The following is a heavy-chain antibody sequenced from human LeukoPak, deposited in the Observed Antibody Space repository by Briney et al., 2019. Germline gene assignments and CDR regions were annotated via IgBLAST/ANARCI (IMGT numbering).Heavy chain of an antibody. CDR2: IYTSGST. CDR3: ARDVGAGPLV. Sequence: SQTLSLTCTVSGGSISSGSYYWSWIRQPAGKGLEWIGRIYTSGSTNYNPSLKSRVTISVDTSKNQFSLKLSSVTAADTAVYYCARDVGAGPLVWGQGTLVTVSS. V-gene: IGHV4-61*02. D-gene: IGHD1-26*01. CDR1: GGSISSGSYY. J-gene: IGHJ4*02.